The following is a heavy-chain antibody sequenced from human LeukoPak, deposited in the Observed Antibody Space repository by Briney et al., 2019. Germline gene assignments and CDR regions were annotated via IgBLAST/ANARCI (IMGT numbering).Heavy chain of an antibody. V-gene: IGHV3-74*01. D-gene: IGHD2-15*01. CDR2: INSDGSST. CDR1: GFTFGSYW. CDR3: ANDLLGYCSGGSCENPGY. J-gene: IGHJ4*02. Sequence: GGSLRLSCAASGFTFGSYWMHWVRQAPGKGLVWVSRINSDGSSTSYADSVKGRFTISRDNAKNTLYLQMNSLRAEDTAVYYCANDLLGYCSGGSCENPGYWGQGTLVTVSS.